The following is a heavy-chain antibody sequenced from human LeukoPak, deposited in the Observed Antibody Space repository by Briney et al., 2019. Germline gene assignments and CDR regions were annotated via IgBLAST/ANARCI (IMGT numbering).Heavy chain of an antibody. V-gene: IGHV3-11*01. CDR3: ARNGIGGIYYYFYMDV. Sequence: GGSLRLFCAASGFTFIDYFVSWIRQAPGKGPEWVSYISSSGSTIYYADSVKGRFTISRDNAKNSLYLQMNSLRAEDTAVYYCARNGIGGIYYYFYMDVLGRGTKVTVSS. D-gene: IGHD1-26*01. J-gene: IGHJ6*03. CDR1: GFTFIDYF. CDR2: ISSSGSTI.